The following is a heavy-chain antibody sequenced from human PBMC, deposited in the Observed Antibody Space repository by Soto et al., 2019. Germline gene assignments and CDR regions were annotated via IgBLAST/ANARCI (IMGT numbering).Heavy chain of an antibody. CDR1: GGTFSSYA. CDR3: ARPWAAAGNYYYGMDV. V-gene: IGHV1-69*13. J-gene: IGHJ6*02. D-gene: IGHD6-13*01. Sequence: SVKVSCKASGGTFSSYAISWVRQAPGQGLEWMGGIIPIFGTANYAQKFQGRVTITADESTSTAYMELSSLRSEDTAVYYCARPWAAAGNYYYGMDVWGQGTTVTVSS. CDR2: IIPIFGTA.